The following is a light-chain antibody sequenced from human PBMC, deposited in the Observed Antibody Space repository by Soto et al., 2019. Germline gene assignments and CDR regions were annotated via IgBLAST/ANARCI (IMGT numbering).Light chain of an antibody. CDR2: SNN. CDR1: SSNIGTNY. V-gene: IGLV1-47*02. Sequence: QSVLTQPPSASGTPGQRVTISCSGSSSNIGTNYVYWYQQLPGTAPKLLIYSNNQRPSGVPDRFSGSKSGTSASLAISGLRSEDEDDYYCAAWDDSLSGYVFGPRTRSPS. CDR3: AAWDDSLSGYV. J-gene: IGLJ1*01.